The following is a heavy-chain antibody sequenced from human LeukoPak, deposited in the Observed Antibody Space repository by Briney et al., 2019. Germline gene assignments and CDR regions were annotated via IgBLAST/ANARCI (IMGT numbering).Heavy chain of an antibody. V-gene: IGHV3-48*03. D-gene: IGHD3-10*01. CDR1: GFTFSSYE. CDR3: AKDGPYYYGSGSYPNWFDP. J-gene: IGHJ5*02. CDR2: ISSSGSTI. Sequence: GGSLRLSCAASGFTFSSYEMNWVRQAPGKGLEGVSYISSSGSTIYYADSVKGRFTISRDDAKNTLYLQMNSLRAEDTAVYYCAKDGPYYYGSGSYPNWFDPWGQGTLVTVSS.